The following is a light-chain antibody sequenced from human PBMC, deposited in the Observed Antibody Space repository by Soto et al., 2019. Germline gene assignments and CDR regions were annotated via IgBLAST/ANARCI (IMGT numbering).Light chain of an antibody. CDR2: EGT. J-gene: IGLJ1*01. CDR3: CSYAGSTTYV. Sequence: QSVLTQPASVSGSPGQSITISCTGTSRDVGSYDLVSWYQHHPGKAPKLMIYEGTKRPSGVSNRFPGSKSGNTASLAISGLQAEDEADYYCCSYAGSTTYVFGTGTKLTVL. V-gene: IGLV2-23*01. CDR1: SRDVGSYDL.